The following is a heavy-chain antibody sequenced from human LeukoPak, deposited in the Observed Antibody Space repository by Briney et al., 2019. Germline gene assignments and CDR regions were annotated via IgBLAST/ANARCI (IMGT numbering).Heavy chain of an antibody. CDR2: INHSGST. Sequence: PSETLSLTCAVYGGSFSGYYWSWIRQPPGKGLEWIGEINHSGSTNYNPSLKGRVTISVDTSKNQFSLKLSTVTAADTAVYYCARRLCGGDCYSTFSYWGQGTLVTVSS. J-gene: IGHJ4*02. CDR1: GGSFSGYY. D-gene: IGHD2-21*02. V-gene: IGHV4-34*01. CDR3: ARRLCGGDCYSTFSY.